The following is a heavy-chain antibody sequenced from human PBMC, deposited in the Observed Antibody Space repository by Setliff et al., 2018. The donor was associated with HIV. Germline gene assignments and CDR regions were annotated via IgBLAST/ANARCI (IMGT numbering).Heavy chain of an antibody. Sequence: PSETLSLTCTVSGYSSSSGYYWGWIRQPPGKGLEWIGSIYHSGSTYYNPSLKSRVTISVDTSKNQFSLKLSSVTAADTAVYYCARRRSSGWYHYFDYWGQGTLVTVSS. CDR1: GYSSSSGYY. J-gene: IGHJ4*02. CDR3: ARRRSSGWYHYFDY. V-gene: IGHV4-38-2*02. D-gene: IGHD6-19*01. CDR2: IYHSGST.